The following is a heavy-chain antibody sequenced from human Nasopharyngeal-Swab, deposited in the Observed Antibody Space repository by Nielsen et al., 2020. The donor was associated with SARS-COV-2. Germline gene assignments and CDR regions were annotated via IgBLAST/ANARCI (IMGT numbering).Heavy chain of an antibody. J-gene: IGHJ6*04. CDR2: ISYDGSNK. CDR1: GFTFRSSA. CDR3: ARALWGSYYYGMDV. D-gene: IGHD7-27*01. V-gene: IGHV3-30*04. Sequence: GESLKLSCAASGFTFRSSALHWVRQAPGKGLEWLAVISYDGSNKYYADSVKGRFTISRDNSKNTLYLQMNSLRAEDTAVYYCARALWGSYYYGMDVWGKGTTVTVSS.